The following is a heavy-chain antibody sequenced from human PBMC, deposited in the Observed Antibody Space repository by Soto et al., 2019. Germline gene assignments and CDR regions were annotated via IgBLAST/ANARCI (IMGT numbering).Heavy chain of an antibody. Sequence: VQLQESGPGLVKPSQTLSLICTVSGGPISGYYWNWVRQSSGKGLEWIGYIYSTGTTYYNPSLGGRASLSLETSNRPFFLGVASVAPADTAVYYCGRGGLGMVGFCFWGQGVHVTVSS. CDR2: IYSTGTT. J-gene: IGHJ4*02. CDR1: GGPISGYY. V-gene: IGHV4-30-4*01. CDR3: GRGGLGMVGFCF. D-gene: IGHD7-27*01.